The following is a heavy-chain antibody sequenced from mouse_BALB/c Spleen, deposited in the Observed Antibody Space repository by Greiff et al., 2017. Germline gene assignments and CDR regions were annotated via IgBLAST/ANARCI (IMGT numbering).Heavy chain of an antibody. CDR2: IYPGDGST. CDR1: GYTFTSYD. Sequence: VQVVESGPELVKPGALVKISCKASGYTFTSYDINWVKQRPGQGLEWIGWIYPGDGSTKYNEKFKGKATLTADKSSSTAYMQLSSLTSENSAVYFCARGRENHYGSSYDWYFDVWGAGTTVTVSS. J-gene: IGHJ1*01. D-gene: IGHD1-1*01. CDR3: ARGRENHYGSSYDWYFDV. V-gene: IGHV1S56*01.